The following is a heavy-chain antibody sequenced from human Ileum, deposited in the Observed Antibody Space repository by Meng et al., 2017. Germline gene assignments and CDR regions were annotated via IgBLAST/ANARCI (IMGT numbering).Heavy chain of an antibody. V-gene: IGHV4-34*01. CDR3: VRGLLVPNAIRTEYFPL. J-gene: IGHJ1*01. CDR1: CGAFDGYY. Sequence: QAQLQQWGSGLLKPSAALTLSCPVYCGAFDGYYWTWIRKSPGKGLEWIGEINHSGSTNFNTSLKSRVTMSVDTSKKQFSLNLTSVTAVDTAMYYCVRGLLVPNAIRTEYFPLWGQGTLVTVSS. CDR2: INHSGST. D-gene: IGHD2-2*02.